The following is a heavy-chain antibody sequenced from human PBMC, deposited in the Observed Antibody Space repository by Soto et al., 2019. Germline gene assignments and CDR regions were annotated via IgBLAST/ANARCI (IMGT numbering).Heavy chain of an antibody. D-gene: IGHD2-15*01. CDR3: ASRYCSGGSCYKGNAFDI. Sequence: PGEFLKISCAASGFTFSSYAMHWVRQAPGKGLEWVAVISYDGSNKYYADSVKGRFTISRDNSKNTLYLQMNSLRAEDTAVYYCASRYCSGGSCYKGNAFDIWGQGTMVTVSS. J-gene: IGHJ3*02. V-gene: IGHV3-30-3*01. CDR2: ISYDGSNK. CDR1: GFTFSSYA.